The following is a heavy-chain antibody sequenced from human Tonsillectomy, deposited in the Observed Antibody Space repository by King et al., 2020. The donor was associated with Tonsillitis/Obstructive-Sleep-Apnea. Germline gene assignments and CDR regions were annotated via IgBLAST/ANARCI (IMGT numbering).Heavy chain of an antibody. V-gene: IGHV4-59*01. Sequence: VQLQESGPGLVKPSETLSLTCTVSDGSISRFYWSWIRQPPGKGLEWIGYVYYSGSTNYNPSLKSRVTISVDTSKNQFSLKLTSVTAADTAMYYCARRGDFGADGHWFDPWGQGTLVTVSS. CDR2: VYYSGST. CDR1: DGSISRFY. CDR3: ARRGDFGADGHWFDP. D-gene: IGHD4-17*01. J-gene: IGHJ5*02.